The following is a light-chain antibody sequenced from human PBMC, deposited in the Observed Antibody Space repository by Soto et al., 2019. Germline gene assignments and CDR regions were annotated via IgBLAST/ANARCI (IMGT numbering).Light chain of an antibody. Sequence: QSAQSHPASVSGSPGHSITISCTGTSSTVGGFNVVSWYQQHPGKAPKVIIYEGIKRPSGVSNRFSGSNSGSTASLTISGLQAEEEADYYCCSYVGATNYVFGTGTKVTAL. CDR1: SSTVGGFNV. CDR3: CSYVGATNYV. V-gene: IGLV2-23*01. J-gene: IGLJ1*01. CDR2: EGI.